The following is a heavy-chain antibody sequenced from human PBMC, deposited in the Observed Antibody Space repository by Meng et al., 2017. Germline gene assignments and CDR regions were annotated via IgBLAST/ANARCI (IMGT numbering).Heavy chain of an antibody. V-gene: IGHV3-30*01. CDR2: ISYDGSNK. CDR3: ARAPTRSNYYYYGMDV. J-gene: IGHJ6*02. CDR1: GFTFSSYA. Sequence: SLKISCAASGFTFSSYAMHWVRQAPGKGLEWVAVISYDGSNKYYADSVKGRFTISGDNSKNTLYLQMNSLRAEDTAVYYCARAPTRSNYYYYGMDVWGQGTTVTVSS.